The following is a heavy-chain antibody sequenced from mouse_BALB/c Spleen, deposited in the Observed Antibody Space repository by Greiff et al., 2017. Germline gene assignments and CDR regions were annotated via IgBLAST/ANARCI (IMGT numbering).Heavy chain of an antibody. CDR3: ARSDYDGSYAMDY. D-gene: IGHD2-3*01. CDR2: ISSGSSTI. CDR1: GFTFSSFG. Sequence: EVNVVESGGGLVQPGGSRKLSCAASGFTFSSFGMHWVRQAPGKGLEWVAYISSGSSTIYYADTVKGRFTISRDNPKNPLYLQMTSLRSEDTAKYYCARSDYDGSYAMDYWGQGTSVTVSS. J-gene: IGHJ4*01. V-gene: IGHV5-17*02.